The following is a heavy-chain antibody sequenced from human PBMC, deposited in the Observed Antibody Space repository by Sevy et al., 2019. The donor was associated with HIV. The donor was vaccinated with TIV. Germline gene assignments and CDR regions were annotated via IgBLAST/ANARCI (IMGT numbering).Heavy chain of an antibody. D-gene: IGHD3-3*01. V-gene: IGHV1-24*01. Sequence: ASVKVSCKVSGYTLTKLPMHWVRQAPGKGLEWMGGFDPEDGETIYAQRLEGRVTMTEDTSTDTAYMELSSLRSEDRAVYYCATLDFWSENPFYGTDVWGQGTTVTVSS. J-gene: IGHJ6*02. CDR2: FDPEDGET. CDR1: GYTLTKLP. CDR3: ATLDFWSENPFYGTDV.